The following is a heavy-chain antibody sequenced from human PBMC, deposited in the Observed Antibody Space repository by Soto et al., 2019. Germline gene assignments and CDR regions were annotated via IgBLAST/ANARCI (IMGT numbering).Heavy chain of an antibody. J-gene: IGHJ6*02. D-gene: IGHD3-3*01. V-gene: IGHV3-23*01. CDR3: ARDGATDFGLDV. CDR2: ISEGGEST. Sequence: EVQLLESGGDLVQPGGSLRLSCVASGFTFSDYVMSWVRQVPGKGLEWVSSISEGGESTDYRDSVRGRFTISRDNARFTLHLQMNSLRVDDMAIYFCARDGATDFGLDVWGQGTTVTVSS. CDR1: GFTFSDYV.